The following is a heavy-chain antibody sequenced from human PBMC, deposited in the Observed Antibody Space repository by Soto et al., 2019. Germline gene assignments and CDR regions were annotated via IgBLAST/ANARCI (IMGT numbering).Heavy chain of an antibody. CDR2: IYTSGST. J-gene: IGHJ6*02. V-gene: IGHV4-4*07. Sequence: QVQLQESGPGLVKPSETLSLTCTVSGGSISSYYWSWIRQPAGKGLEWIGRIYTSGSTNSNPSLKSRVTMSVDTSKNQFSLKLSSVTAADTAVYYCARSAGCSGGSCAYYYYGMDVWGQGTTVTVSS. CDR3: ARSAGCSGGSCAYYYYGMDV. CDR1: GGSISSYY. D-gene: IGHD2-15*01.